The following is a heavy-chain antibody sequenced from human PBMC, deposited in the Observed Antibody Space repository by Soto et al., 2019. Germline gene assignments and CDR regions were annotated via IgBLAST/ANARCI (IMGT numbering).Heavy chain of an antibody. J-gene: IGHJ5*02. V-gene: IGHV3-30*18. Sequence: GGSLRLSCAASGFTFRSYGMHWVRQPPGKGLEWVAVISSDGSNKYYADSVQGRFTISRDNSKDTLYLQMDSLRPEDTAVFYRAKGIIDLNWFDPWGQGT. CDR3: AKGIIDLNWFDP. CDR2: ISSDGSNK. CDR1: GFTFRSYG.